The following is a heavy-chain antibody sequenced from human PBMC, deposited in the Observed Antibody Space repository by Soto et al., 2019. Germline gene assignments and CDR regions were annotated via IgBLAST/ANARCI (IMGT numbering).Heavy chain of an antibody. D-gene: IGHD4-4*01. J-gene: IGHJ4*02. V-gene: IGHV3-33*01. Sequence: QVQLVESGGGVVQPGRSLRLSCAASGFTFSSYGMHWVRQAPGQGLEWVAVIWYDGSKKYYADSVKGRFTISRDNYKNTLYLQVTSLRAEDTAVYYCAINMVDYSKKNPLDYWGQGTLVTVSS. CDR3: AINMVDYSKKNPLDY. CDR2: IWYDGSKK. CDR1: GFTFSSYG.